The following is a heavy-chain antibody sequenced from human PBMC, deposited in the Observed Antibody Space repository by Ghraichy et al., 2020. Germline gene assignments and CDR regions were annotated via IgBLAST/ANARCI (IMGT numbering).Heavy chain of an antibody. CDR3: AKEGYCSGAGCQSRYNSGWYGVEI. CDR2: ISGGGDNT. Sequence: GGSLRLSCAASGFTFSRYGMSWVRQAPGKGLEWVSGISGGGDNTYYADSVKGRFTISRDNSKNTLFLQMNSLRAEDTAVFYCAKEGYCSGAGCQSRYNSGWYGVEIWGQGTVVTVSS. V-gene: IGHV3-23*01. D-gene: IGHD2-15*01. CDR1: GFTFSRYG. J-gene: IGHJ3*02.